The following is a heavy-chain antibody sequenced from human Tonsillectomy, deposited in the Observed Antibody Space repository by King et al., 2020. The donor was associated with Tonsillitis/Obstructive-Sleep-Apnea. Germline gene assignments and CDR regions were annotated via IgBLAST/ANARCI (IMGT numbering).Heavy chain of an antibody. D-gene: IGHD3-10*01. J-gene: IGHJ4*02. V-gene: IGHV3-23*04. CDR2: ISGSGTNT. Sequence: VQLVESGGGLVQPGGSLRLSCAASGFTFSSFAMSWVRQAPGKGLEWVSVISGSGTNTHYADSVKGRFTISRDNSKNTLYLKMNSLRAEDTAIYFCAKDWDGIRSTSGSYVFDYWGQGTLVTVSA. CDR1: GFTFSSFA. CDR3: AKDWDGIRSTSGSYVFDY.